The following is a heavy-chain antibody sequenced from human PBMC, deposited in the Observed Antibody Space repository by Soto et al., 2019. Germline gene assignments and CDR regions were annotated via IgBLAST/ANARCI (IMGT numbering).Heavy chain of an antibody. CDR1: VFTFNNYA. CDR2: INGSGDTT. Sequence: EVQVLDSGGGLVQPGGSLRLAFAASVFTFNNYAMSLVRQAPGKGLEWVSTINGSGDTTYYADSVKGRFGIFRDNSRNMVFLQLNSLRAEDTALYFCAKNNLFGSGTKVYWGQGTLVTVTS. D-gene: IGHD3-10*01. V-gene: IGHV3-23*01. CDR3: AKNNLFGSGTKVY. J-gene: IGHJ4*02.